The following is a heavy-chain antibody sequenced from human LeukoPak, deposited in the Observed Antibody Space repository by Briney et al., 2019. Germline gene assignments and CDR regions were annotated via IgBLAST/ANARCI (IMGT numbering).Heavy chain of an antibody. CDR2: ISYDGSNK. D-gene: IGHD3-3*01. Sequence: GRSLRLSYAASGFTVSSYAMHWVRQAPGKGLEWVAVISYDGSNKYYADSVKGRFTISRDNSKNTLYLQMNSLRAEDTAVYYCARDRAAPDFWSGYYRPHYYGMDVWGQGTTVTVSS. CDR3: ARDRAAPDFWSGYYRPHYYGMDV. CDR1: GFTVSSYA. V-gene: IGHV3-30-3*01. J-gene: IGHJ6*02.